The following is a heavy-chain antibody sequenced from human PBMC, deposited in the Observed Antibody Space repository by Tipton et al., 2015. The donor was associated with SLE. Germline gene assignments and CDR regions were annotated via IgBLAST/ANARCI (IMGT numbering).Heavy chain of an antibody. CDR2: IGGTGSPI. D-gene: IGHD2-15*01. Sequence: GSLRLSCVASGFTFNNYEMIWVRQAPGKGLEWISYIGGTGSPIYYADSLKGRFTVSRDNARDSLYLQMNSLRAEDTAVYYCARRPSCSGGSCYSHFDYWGQGTLITVSS. J-gene: IGHJ4*02. CDR3: ARRPSCSGGSCYSHFDY. CDR1: GFTFNNYE. V-gene: IGHV3-48*03.